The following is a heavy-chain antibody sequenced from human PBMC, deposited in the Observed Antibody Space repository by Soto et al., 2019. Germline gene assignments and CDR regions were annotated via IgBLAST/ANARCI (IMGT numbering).Heavy chain of an antibody. J-gene: IGHJ4*02. Sequence: QVQLQESGPGLVKPSQTLSLTCTVSGGSISSGGYYWRWIRQHPGKGLEWIGYIYYSGSTYYNPSLKSRVTLSVDTSKNQFSLKLSSVTAADTAVYYCAREISYYDSSGYYYVYFDYWGQGTLVTVSS. V-gene: IGHV4-31*03. CDR3: AREISYYDSSGYYYVYFDY. D-gene: IGHD3-22*01. CDR2: IYYSGST. CDR1: GGSISSGGYY.